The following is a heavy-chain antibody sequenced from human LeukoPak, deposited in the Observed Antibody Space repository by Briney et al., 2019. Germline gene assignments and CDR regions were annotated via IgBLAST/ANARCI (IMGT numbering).Heavy chain of an antibody. J-gene: IGHJ4*02. Sequence: GRSLRLSCAASGFTFSSYGMHWVRQAPGKGLEWVAVISYDGSNKYYADSVKGRLTISRDNSENTLYLQMNSLRAEDTALYYCASDGIAVDRGIGYFDYWGQGTLVTVSS. D-gene: IGHD6-13*01. CDR3: ASDGIAVDRGIGYFDY. CDR1: GFTFSSYG. CDR2: ISYDGSNK. V-gene: IGHV3-30*03.